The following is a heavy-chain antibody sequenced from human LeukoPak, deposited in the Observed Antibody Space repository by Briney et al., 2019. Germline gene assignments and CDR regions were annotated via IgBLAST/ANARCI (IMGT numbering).Heavy chain of an antibody. V-gene: IGHV3-23*01. Sequence: GGSLRLSCAASGFTFSSYAMSWVGQAPGKGLEWVSGISGSGAGTYYADSVKGRFTISRDNSKNTLYLQVNSLRAEDTAVYYCAKMGSPVVVISYFDYWGQGTLVTVSS. CDR3: AKMGSPVVVISYFDY. CDR2: ISGSGAGT. CDR1: GFTFSSYA. J-gene: IGHJ4*02. D-gene: IGHD3-22*01.